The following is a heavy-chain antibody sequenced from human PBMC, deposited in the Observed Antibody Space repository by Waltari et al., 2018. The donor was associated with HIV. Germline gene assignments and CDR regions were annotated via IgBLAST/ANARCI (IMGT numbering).Heavy chain of an antibody. CDR1: GFTFSNFW. CDR3: ASPSIRAGMDV. V-gene: IGHV3-7*01. CDR2: IKQDGSEK. J-gene: IGHJ6*02. Sequence: EVQLVESGGGLVKHGGSLRLSCAASGFTFSNFWMSWVRQAPGKGLEWLANIKQDGSEKYYVDSVKGRFTISRDNAKNSLYLQMNSLRAEDTAVYYCASPSIRAGMDVWGQGTTVTVSS. D-gene: IGHD2-2*02.